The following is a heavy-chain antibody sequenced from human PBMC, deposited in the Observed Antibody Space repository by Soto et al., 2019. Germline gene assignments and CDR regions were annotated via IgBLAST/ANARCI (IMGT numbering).Heavy chain of an antibody. V-gene: IGHV3-30-3*01. CDR2: ISYDGSNK. D-gene: IGHD2-2*01. CDR3: ASSVGPRNYQLLSKDYYYYGMDV. CDR1: GFTFSSYA. J-gene: IGHJ6*02. Sequence: ESGGGVVQPGRSLRLSCAASGFTFSSYAMHWVRQAPGKGLEWVAVISYDGSNKYYADSVKGRFTISRDNSKNTLYLQMNSLRAEDTAVYYCASSVGPRNYQLLSKDYYYYGMDVWGQGTTVTVSS.